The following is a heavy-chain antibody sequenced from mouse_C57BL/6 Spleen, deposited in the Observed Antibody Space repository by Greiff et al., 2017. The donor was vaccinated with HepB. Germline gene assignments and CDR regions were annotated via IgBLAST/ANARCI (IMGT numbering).Heavy chain of an antibody. CDR3: ARRVDYGSSYDAMDY. J-gene: IGHJ4*01. Sequence: VQLQQPGAELVKPGASVKLSCKASGYTFTSYWMHWVKQRPGQGLEWIGMIHPNSGSTNYNEKFKSKATLTVDKSSSTAYMQLSSLTSEDSAVYYCARRVDYGSSYDAMDYWGQGTSVTVSS. D-gene: IGHD1-1*01. CDR1: GYTFTSYW. CDR2: IHPNSGST. V-gene: IGHV1-64*01.